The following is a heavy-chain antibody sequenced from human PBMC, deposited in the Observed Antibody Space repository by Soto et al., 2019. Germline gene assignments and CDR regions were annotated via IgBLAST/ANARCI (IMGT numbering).Heavy chain of an antibody. CDR1: GGSISSGGYY. D-gene: IGHD3-16*02. Sequence: SETLSLTCPVSGGSISSGGYYWSWIRQHPGKGLEWIGYIYYSGSTYYNPSLKSRVTISVDTSKNQFSLKLSSVTAADTAVYYCARGGNYDYIWGSYRYHAFDIWGQGTMVTVSS. CDR2: IYYSGST. J-gene: IGHJ3*02. CDR3: ARGGNYDYIWGSYRYHAFDI. V-gene: IGHV4-31*03.